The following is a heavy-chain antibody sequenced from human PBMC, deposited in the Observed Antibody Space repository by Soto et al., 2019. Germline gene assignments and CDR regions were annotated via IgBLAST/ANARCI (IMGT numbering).Heavy chain of an antibody. V-gene: IGHV1-8*01. Sequence: ASVKVSCKASGYTFTSYDINWVRQATGQGLEWMGWMSPNSANTGYAQRFQGRVTMTRNTSISTAYMELSSLRSEDTAVYYCAREGYSSSSGSRGNWFEPWGQGTMVTVSS. J-gene: IGHJ5*02. CDR2: MSPNSANT. CDR1: GYTFTSYD. D-gene: IGHD6-6*01. CDR3: AREGYSSSSGSRGNWFEP.